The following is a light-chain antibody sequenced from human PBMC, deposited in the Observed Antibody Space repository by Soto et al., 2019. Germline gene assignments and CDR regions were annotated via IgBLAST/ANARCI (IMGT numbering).Light chain of an antibody. J-gene: IGKJ1*01. V-gene: IGKV2-28*01. CDR1: QSLLHSNGYNY. CDR3: VQYNNWSWT. Sequence: DIVVTQSPLTLPVTPGETASISCRSSQSLLHSNGYNYLDWYLQKPGQSPQLLIYLGSNRASGVPDRFSGSGSGTDFTLKISRVEAEDVGVYYCVQYNNWSWTFGQGTKVDIK. CDR2: LGS.